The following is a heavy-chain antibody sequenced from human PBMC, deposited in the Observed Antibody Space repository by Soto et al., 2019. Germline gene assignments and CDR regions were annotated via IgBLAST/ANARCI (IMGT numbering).Heavy chain of an antibody. CDR1: DGSISSYY. D-gene: IGHD3-10*01. CDR3: ARGPYGSGSYLDY. V-gene: IGHV4-59*01. Sequence: SETLSLTCTVSDGSISSYYWSWIRQPPGKGLEWIGYMYFSGSTNYNPSLKSRVTMSVDTSKNQFSLKLTSVTAADTAVYFCARGPYGSGSYLDYWGRGTLVTVS. J-gene: IGHJ4*02. CDR2: MYFSGST.